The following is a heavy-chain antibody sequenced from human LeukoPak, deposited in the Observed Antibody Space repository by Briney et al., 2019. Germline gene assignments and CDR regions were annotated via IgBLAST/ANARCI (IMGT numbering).Heavy chain of an antibody. D-gene: IGHD3-10*01. Sequence: SQTLSLTCTVSGGSISSGGYYWSWIRQAPGKGLEWIGEINHSGSTDQNPSLKSRVTISVDTSKKQFSLKLSSVTAADTAVYYCARGDYYYASGSYYKGPVDYWGQGTLVTVSS. J-gene: IGHJ4*02. CDR3: ARGDYYYASGSYYKGPVDY. V-gene: IGHV4-30-2*01. CDR1: GGSISSGGYY. CDR2: INHSGST.